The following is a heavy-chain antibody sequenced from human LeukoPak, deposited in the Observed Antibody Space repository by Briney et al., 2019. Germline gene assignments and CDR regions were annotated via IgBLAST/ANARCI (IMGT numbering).Heavy chain of an antibody. Sequence: GGSLRLSCAASGFTFSSYGMHWVRQAPGKGLEWVAFIGYDGSNKYYADSVKGRFTISRDNSKNTLYLQMNSLRAEDTAVYYCANTGAGTSSYFYYYMDVWGKGTTVTVSS. D-gene: IGHD2-2*01. CDR1: GFTFSSYG. J-gene: IGHJ6*03. CDR2: IGYDGSNK. V-gene: IGHV3-30*02. CDR3: ANTGAGTSSYFYYYMDV.